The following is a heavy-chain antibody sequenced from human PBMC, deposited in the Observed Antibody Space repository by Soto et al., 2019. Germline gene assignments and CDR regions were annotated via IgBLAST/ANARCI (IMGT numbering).Heavy chain of an antibody. Sequence: WASVKVSCKASGYTFTGYYMHWVRQAPGQGLEWMGWINPNSGGTNYAQKFQGRVTMTRDTSISTAYMELSSLRSEDTAVYYCATSFTMVRGILFNGHWFDPWGQGTLVTVSS. CDR3: ATSFTMVRGILFNGHWFDP. CDR1: GYTFTGYY. D-gene: IGHD3-10*01. CDR2: INPNSGGT. J-gene: IGHJ5*02. V-gene: IGHV1-2*02.